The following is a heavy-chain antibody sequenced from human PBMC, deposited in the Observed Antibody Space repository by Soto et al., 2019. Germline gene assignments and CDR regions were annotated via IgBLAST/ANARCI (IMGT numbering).Heavy chain of an antibody. CDR2: MYWDDGK. Sequence: QITLKESGPTLVKPTQTLTLTCTFSGFSLSTSGVGVGWILQPPGKALDWLSLMYWDDGKRYRPSLKSSLTITKNTPKSQVVLTMTNMHPVDTTTYYCAHARRPYYYYGMDVWGQGTTVTVSS. V-gene: IGHV2-5*02. CDR3: AHARRPYYYYGMDV. J-gene: IGHJ6*02. CDR1: GFSLSTSGVG.